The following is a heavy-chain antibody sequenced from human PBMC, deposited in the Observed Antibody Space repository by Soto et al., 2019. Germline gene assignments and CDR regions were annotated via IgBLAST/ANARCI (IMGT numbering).Heavy chain of an antibody. CDR3: ARQGDDVATISHNYYYYYGMDV. Sequence: PXVPLKISGKGSGYRFTSYWIGWVRQMPGKGLEWMGIIYPGDSDTRYSPSFQGQVTISADKSISTAYLQWSSLKASDTAMYYCARQGDDVATISHNYYYYYGMDVWGQGTTVTASS. CDR2: IYPGDSDT. CDR1: GYRFTSYW. J-gene: IGHJ6*02. D-gene: IGHD5-12*01. V-gene: IGHV5-51*01.